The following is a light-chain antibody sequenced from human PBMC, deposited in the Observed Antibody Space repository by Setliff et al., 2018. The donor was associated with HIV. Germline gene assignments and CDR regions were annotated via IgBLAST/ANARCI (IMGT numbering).Light chain of an antibody. CDR3: QSYDTRLTTSGV. V-gene: IGLV2-23*01. J-gene: IGLJ1*01. CDR1: SNDVGRYDL. Sequence: QSALTQPASVSGSPGQSITISCTGTSNDVGRYDLVSWYQQHPARAPKLIIYQATRRPSGVSNRFSGSKSGNVASLTISGLQAEDEADYYCQSYDTRLTTSGVFGSGTKGTVL. CDR2: QAT.